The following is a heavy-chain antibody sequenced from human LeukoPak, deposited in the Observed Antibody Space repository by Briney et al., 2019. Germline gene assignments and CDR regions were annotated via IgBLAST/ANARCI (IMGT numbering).Heavy chain of an antibody. CDR2: ISSRSSTI. CDR3: ARDSGSDAFDI. CDR1: GFTFSSYS. V-gene: IGHV3-48*01. J-gene: IGHJ3*02. Sequence: GGSLRLSCAASGFTFSSYSMNWVRQAPGKGLEWVSYISSRSSTIYYADSVKGRFTISRDNAKNSLYLQMNSLRAEDTAVYYCARDSGSDAFDIWGQGTMVTVSS. D-gene: IGHD5-12*01.